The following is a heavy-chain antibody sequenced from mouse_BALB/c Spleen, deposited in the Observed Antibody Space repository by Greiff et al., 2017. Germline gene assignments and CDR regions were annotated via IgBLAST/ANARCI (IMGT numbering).Heavy chain of an antibody. Sequence: VQLQQSGPELVKPGASVRISCKASGYTFTSYYIHWVKQRPGQGLEWIGWIYPGNVNTKYNEKFKGKATLTADKSSSTAYMQLSSLTSEDSAVYFCAREGLGYYAMDYWGQGTSVTVSS. CDR1: GYTFTSYY. V-gene: IGHV1S56*01. CDR2: IYPGNVNT. CDR3: AREGLGYYAMDY. J-gene: IGHJ4*01. D-gene: IGHD4-1*01.